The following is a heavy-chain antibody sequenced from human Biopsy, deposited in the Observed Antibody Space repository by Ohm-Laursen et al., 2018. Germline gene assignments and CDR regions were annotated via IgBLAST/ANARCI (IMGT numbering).Heavy chain of an antibody. CDR2: FAPENGKT. D-gene: IGHD1-20*01. V-gene: IGHV1-24*01. CDR3: AGDINNWNVNY. Sequence: ESSVKVSCKVSGYTLTDLSMHWVRQAPGKGLEWMGGFAPENGKTIYAQKFQGRVTMTEDTSTDTAYMELSNLRSEDTAVYYCAGDINNWNVNYWGQGTLVIVS. CDR1: GYTLTDLS. J-gene: IGHJ4*01.